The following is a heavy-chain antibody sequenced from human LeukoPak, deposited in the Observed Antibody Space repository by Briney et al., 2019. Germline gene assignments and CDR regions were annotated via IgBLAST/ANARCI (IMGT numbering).Heavy chain of an antibody. Sequence: PGGSLRLSCAASGFTFSSYGMHWVRQAPGKGLEWVAVIWYDGSNKYYADSVEGRFTISRDNSKNTLHLQMGSLRAEDVAVYYCARDQLILSYYYGMDVWGQGTTVTVSS. V-gene: IGHV3-33*01. CDR1: GFTFSSYG. D-gene: IGHD2-15*01. CDR2: IWYDGSNK. CDR3: ARDQLILSYYYGMDV. J-gene: IGHJ6*02.